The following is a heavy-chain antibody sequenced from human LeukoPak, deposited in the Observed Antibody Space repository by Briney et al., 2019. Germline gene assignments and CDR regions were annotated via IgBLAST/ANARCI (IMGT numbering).Heavy chain of an antibody. CDR3: ARARGPNYGSGSYYDFQH. D-gene: IGHD3-10*01. Sequence: GGSLRLSCAASGFTFSSYAMHWVRQAPGKGLEWVAVISYDGSNKYYADSVKGRFTIPRDNSKNTLYLQMNSLRAEDTAVYYCARARGPNYGSGSYYDFQHWGQGTLVTVSS. J-gene: IGHJ1*01. V-gene: IGHV3-30-3*01. CDR1: GFTFSSYA. CDR2: ISYDGSNK.